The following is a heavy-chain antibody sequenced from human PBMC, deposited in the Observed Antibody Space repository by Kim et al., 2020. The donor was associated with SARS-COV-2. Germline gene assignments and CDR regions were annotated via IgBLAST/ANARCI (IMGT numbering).Heavy chain of an antibody. Sequence: SETLSLTCTVSGGSISSYYWSWIRQPPGKGLEWIGYIYYSGSTNYNPSLKSRVTISVDTSKNQFSLKLSSVTAADTAVYFCARDLYSSSWWGQGTLVTVSS. CDR3: ARDLYSSSW. V-gene: IGHV4-59*13. D-gene: IGHD6-13*01. J-gene: IGHJ4*02. CDR1: GGSISSYY. CDR2: IYYSGST.